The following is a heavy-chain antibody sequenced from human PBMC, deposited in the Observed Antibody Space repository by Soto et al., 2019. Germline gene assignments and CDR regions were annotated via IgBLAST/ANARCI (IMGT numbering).Heavy chain of an antibody. D-gene: IGHD2-15*01. J-gene: IGHJ5*02. CDR3: TRDRYCSGDSCFWFDP. CDR1: GYTFTSYG. V-gene: IGHV1-18*01. Sequence: QVQLVQSGAEVKKPGASVKVSCKASGYTFTSYGISWVRQAPGQGLEWMGWISTYTGNTNYAQRLQGRVTMTTDTSTTTAYRELRSLTSDDTAVYFCTRDRYCSGDSCFWFDPWGQGTLVTVSS. CDR2: ISTYTGNT.